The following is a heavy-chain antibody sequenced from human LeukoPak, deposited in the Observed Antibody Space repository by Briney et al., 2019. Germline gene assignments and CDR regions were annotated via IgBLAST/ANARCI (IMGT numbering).Heavy chain of an antibody. CDR1: GGSIGSYY. CDR2: IYTSGST. D-gene: IGHD3-10*01. J-gene: IGHJ4*02. V-gene: IGHV4-4*07. CDR3: ARGGKDYGSGSYYPFYFDY. Sequence: SETLSLTCTVSGGSIGSYYWSWIRQPAGKGLEWIGRIYTSGSTNYNPSLKSRVTMSVDTSKNQFSLKLSSVTAADTAVYYCARGGKDYGSGSYYPFYFDYWGQGTLVTVSS.